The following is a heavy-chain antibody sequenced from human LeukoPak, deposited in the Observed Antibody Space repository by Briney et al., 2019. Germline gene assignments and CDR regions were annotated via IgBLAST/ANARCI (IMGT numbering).Heavy chain of an antibody. CDR3: ARDPEYSSGWYGGDVAFDI. Sequence: PGGSLRLSCAASGFTFSSYAMHWVRQAPGKGLEWVAVISYDGSNKYYADSVKGRFTISRDNSKNTLYLQMNSLRAEDTAVYYCARDPEYSSGWYGGDVAFDIWGQGTMVTVSS. CDR2: ISYDGSNK. D-gene: IGHD6-19*01. CDR1: GFTFSSYA. V-gene: IGHV3-30*04. J-gene: IGHJ3*02.